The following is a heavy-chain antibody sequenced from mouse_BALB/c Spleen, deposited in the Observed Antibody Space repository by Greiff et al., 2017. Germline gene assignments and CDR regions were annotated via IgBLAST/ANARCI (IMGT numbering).Heavy chain of an antibody. J-gene: IGHJ4*01. D-gene: IGHD2-2*01. CDR2: INPGSGGT. V-gene: IGHV1-54*03. Sequence: VQLQQSGAELVRPGTSVKVSCKASGYAFTNYLIEWVKQRPGQGLEWIGVINPGSGGTNYNEKFKGKATLTADKSSSTAYMQLSSLTSDDSAVYFCARGLGRGDAMDYWGQGTSVTVSS. CDR3: ARGLGRGDAMDY. CDR1: GYAFTNYL.